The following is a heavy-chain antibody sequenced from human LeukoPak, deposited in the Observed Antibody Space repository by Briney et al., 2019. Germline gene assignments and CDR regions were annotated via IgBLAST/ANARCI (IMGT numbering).Heavy chain of an antibody. D-gene: IGHD3-9*01. CDR1: GFTFSRYS. Sequence: GGSLRLSCAASGFTFSRYSMNWVRQAPGKGLEWVSCISSSSSYIYYANSVKGRFTISRDNAKNSLYLQMNSLRAEDAAVYYCVRDYENLTGSKTRFHYWGQGTLVTVSS. CDR2: ISSSSSYI. J-gene: IGHJ4*02. V-gene: IGHV3-21*01. CDR3: VRDYENLTGSKTRFHY.